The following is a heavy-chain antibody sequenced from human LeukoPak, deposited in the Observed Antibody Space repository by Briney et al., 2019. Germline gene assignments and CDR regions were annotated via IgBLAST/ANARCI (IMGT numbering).Heavy chain of an antibody. CDR3: TAGTGRSDFDY. J-gene: IGHJ4*02. V-gene: IGHV3-15*01. CDR2: IKSKTEGATR. D-gene: IGHD1-14*01. CDR1: GFTFTNAW. Sequence: PGGSLRLSCAASGFTFTNAWMSWVRQAPGKGLEWVGRIKSKTEGATRDFAATVKGRFTISRDDSKNTLYLQMSSLKTDDTAVYYCTAGTGRSDFDYWGQGTLVTVSS.